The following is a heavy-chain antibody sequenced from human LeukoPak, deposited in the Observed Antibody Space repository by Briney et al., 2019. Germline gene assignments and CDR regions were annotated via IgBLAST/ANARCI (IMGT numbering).Heavy chain of an antibody. Sequence: GASVKVSCKASGYTFTSYDFNWVRQATGQGLEWMGWMNPNSGNTGYAQKFQGRVTMTRNTSISTAYMELSSLRSEDTAVYCCARVRRRITIFGVAWYYFDYWGQGTLVTVSS. CDR1: GYTFTSYD. J-gene: IGHJ4*02. D-gene: IGHD3-3*01. V-gene: IGHV1-8*01. CDR2: MNPNSGNT. CDR3: ARVRRRITIFGVAWYYFDY.